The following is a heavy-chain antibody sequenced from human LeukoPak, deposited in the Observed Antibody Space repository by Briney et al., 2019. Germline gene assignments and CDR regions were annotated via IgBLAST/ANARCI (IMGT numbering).Heavy chain of an antibody. CDR1: GYSISSGYY. Sequence: PSETLSLTCTVSGYSISSGYYWGWIRQPPGKGLEWIGSIYHSGSTYYNPSLKSRVTISVDTSKNQFSLKLSSVTAADTAVYYCARVNSIAAALYFDYWGQGTLVTVSS. V-gene: IGHV4-38-2*02. J-gene: IGHJ4*02. CDR2: IYHSGST. D-gene: IGHD6-13*01. CDR3: ARVNSIAAALYFDY.